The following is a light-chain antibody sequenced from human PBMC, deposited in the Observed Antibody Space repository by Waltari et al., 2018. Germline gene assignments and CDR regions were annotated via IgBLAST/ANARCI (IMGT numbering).Light chain of an antibody. V-gene: IGLV3-21*04. CDR3: HVWHPDMDPGV. CDR2: YDS. Sequence: SYALTQPPSVSVAPGTTARITCGGDNLGRYSVHWYQQKPGQAPVLVIFYDSDRPSGIPERFSGSNSGNTATLTISSVEAGDEAKYYCHVWHPDMDPGVFGPGTEVSV. J-gene: IGLJ1*01. CDR1: NLGRYS.